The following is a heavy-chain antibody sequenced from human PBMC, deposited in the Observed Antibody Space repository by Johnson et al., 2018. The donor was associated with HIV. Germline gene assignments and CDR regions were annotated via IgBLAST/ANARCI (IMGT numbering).Heavy chain of an antibody. V-gene: IGHV3-23*04. J-gene: IGHJ3*02. CDR2: ISGSGSNT. Sequence: VQLVESGGGLVQPGGSLRLSCAASGFTFSSYAMSWVRQAPGKGLAWVSIISGSGSNTYYADPVKGRFTISRDNSKNTLYLQMNSLRAEDTAVYYCASVYYDILTGYYYDALDMWGQGTMVTVSS. CDR1: GFTFSSYA. D-gene: IGHD3-9*01. CDR3: ASVYYDILTGYYYDALDM.